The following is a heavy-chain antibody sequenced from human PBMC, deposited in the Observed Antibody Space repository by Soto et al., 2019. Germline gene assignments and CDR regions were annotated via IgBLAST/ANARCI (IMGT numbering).Heavy chain of an antibody. V-gene: IGHV3-33*01. D-gene: IGHD1-26*01. CDR3: ARVLAGSINSYNMDV. Sequence: QVQLVESGGGVVQPGSSLRLSCAASGFTFSNYGIHWVRQAPGKGLEWVAVICYDGSTKYYADSVKGRFTISRDNSKNTLYLQMNSVRAEDTAVYYCARVLAGSINSYNMDVWGKGTTVTVS. CDR2: ICYDGSTK. CDR1: GFTFSNYG. J-gene: IGHJ6*03.